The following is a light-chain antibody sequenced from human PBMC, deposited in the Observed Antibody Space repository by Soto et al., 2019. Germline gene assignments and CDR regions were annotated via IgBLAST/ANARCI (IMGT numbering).Light chain of an antibody. Sequence: QSALAQPASVSGSPGLSITISCTETSSDVGDYNFVSWYQQHPGKAPRLMIYDVSHRPSGVSNRFSGSKSGNTAFLTISGLQAEDEADYYCNSYTISNTYVFGTGTKLTVL. V-gene: IGLV2-14*03. CDR3: NSYTISNTYV. CDR2: DVS. J-gene: IGLJ1*01. CDR1: SSDVGDYNF.